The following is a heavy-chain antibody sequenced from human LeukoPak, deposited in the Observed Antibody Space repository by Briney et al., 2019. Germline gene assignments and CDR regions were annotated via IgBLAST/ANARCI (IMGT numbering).Heavy chain of an antibody. J-gene: IGHJ4*02. Sequence: GGSLRLSCAASGFTITTNYMNWVRQAPGKGLEWVSTISGSGGSTYYADSAKGRFTISRDNSKNTLYLQMNSLGAEDTAVYYCAKGGRDCTDWGQGTLVTVSS. CDR2: ISGSGGST. CDR1: GFTITTNY. V-gene: IGHV3-23*01. D-gene: IGHD2-8*01. CDR3: AKGGRDCTD.